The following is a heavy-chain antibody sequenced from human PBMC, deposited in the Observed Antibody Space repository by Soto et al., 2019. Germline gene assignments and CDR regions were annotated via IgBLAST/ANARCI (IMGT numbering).Heavy chain of an antibody. V-gene: IGHV4-59*01. Sequence: QVQLQESGPGLVKPSETLSLTCTVSGGSISSYYWSWIRQPPGKGLEWIGFIYYSESTNYNPSLRSRVTISVDTSKNQSSLRLTSVTAADTAVYYCARAVEMYASGWYYFDYGGQGTLVTVSS. CDR1: GGSISSYY. CDR3: ARAVEMYASGWYYFDY. J-gene: IGHJ4*02. CDR2: IYYSEST. D-gene: IGHD6-19*01.